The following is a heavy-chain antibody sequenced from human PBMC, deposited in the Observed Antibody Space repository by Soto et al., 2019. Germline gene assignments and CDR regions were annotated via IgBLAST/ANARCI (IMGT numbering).Heavy chain of an antibody. CDR2: IDPSDSYT. CDR1: GYSFTSYW. CDR3: ARLGSAAAGEDYYYYYGMDV. V-gene: IGHV5-10-1*01. J-gene: IGHJ6*02. D-gene: IGHD6-13*01. Sequence: GESLKISCXGSGYSFTSYWISWVRQMPGKGLEWMGRIDPSDSYTNYSPSFQGHVTISADESISTAYLQWSSLKASDTAMYYCARLGSAAAGEDYYYYYGMDVWGQGTTVTVSS.